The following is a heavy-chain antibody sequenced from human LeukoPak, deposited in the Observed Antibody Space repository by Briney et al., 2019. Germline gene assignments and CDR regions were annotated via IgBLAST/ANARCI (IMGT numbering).Heavy chain of an antibody. CDR1: GGSISSYY. Sequence: SETLSLTCTVSGGSISSYYWSWIRQPPGKGLEWIGYIYYNGSTNYNPSLKSRVTISVDTSKNQFPLKLSSVAAADTAVYYCARMGNYPLYYYYGMDVWGQGTTVTVSS. D-gene: IGHD1-7*01. CDR3: ARMGNYPLYYYYGMDV. CDR2: IYYNGST. V-gene: IGHV4-59*08. J-gene: IGHJ6*02.